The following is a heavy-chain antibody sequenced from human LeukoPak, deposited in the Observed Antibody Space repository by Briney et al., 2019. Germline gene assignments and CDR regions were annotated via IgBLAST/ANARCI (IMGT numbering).Heavy chain of an antibody. CDR1: GGSISSGAYY. Sequence: SETLSLTCTVSGGSISSGAYYWSWIRQPPGKGLEWIGYIYHSGSTNYNPSLKSRVTILADRSKNQFSLKLTSVTVADTAVYYCAREAARGQIGYWGQGTLVTVSS. J-gene: IGHJ4*02. CDR2: IYHSGST. CDR3: AREAARGQIGY. V-gene: IGHV4-30-2*01. D-gene: IGHD3-10*01.